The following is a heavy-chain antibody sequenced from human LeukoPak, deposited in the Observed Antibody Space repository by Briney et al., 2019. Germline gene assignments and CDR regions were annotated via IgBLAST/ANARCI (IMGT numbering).Heavy chain of an antibody. V-gene: IGHV3-23*01. J-gene: IGHJ4*02. Sequence: QPGGSLRLSCAASGFTFSNYAMNWVRQAPGKGLEWVSAISGSGGSTYYADSVKGRFTISRDNSKNTLYLQMNSLRAEDTAVYYCAKDISHGTIAVAGFDYWGQGTLVTVSS. CDR2: ISGSGGST. D-gene: IGHD6-19*01. CDR3: AKDISHGTIAVAGFDY. CDR1: GFTFSNYA.